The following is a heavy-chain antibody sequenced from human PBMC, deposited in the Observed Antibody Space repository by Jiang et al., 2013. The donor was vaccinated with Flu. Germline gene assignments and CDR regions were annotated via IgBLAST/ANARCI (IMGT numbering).Heavy chain of an antibody. Sequence: LIDWDDXKYYSTSLKTRLTISKDTSKNQVVLTMTNMDPVDTATYYCARINRGSWYSFDYWGQGTLVTVSS. CDR3: ARINRGSWYSFDY. CDR2: IDWDDXK. J-gene: IGHJ4*02. V-gene: IGHV2-70*01. D-gene: IGHD6-13*01.